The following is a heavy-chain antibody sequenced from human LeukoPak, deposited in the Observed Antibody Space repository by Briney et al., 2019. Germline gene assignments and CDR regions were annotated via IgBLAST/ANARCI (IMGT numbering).Heavy chain of an antibody. D-gene: IGHD1-7*01. CDR1: GYSISSGYY. CDR3: ARVRVYGELSWFDP. Sequence: SETLSLTCTVSGYSISSGYYWGWIRQPPGKGLEWIGSIYHSGSTYYNPSLKSRVTISVDTSKNQFSPKLSSVTAADTAVYYCARVRVYGELSWFDPWGQGTLVTVSS. CDR2: IYHSGST. V-gene: IGHV4-38-2*02. J-gene: IGHJ5*02.